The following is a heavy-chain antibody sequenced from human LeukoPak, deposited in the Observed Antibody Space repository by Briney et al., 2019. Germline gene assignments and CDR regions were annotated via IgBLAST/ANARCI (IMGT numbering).Heavy chain of an antibody. V-gene: IGHV3-74*01. J-gene: IGHJ3*01. CDR2: IRSDGTST. CDR3: ARPGANSNYPDAFDL. Sequence: GGSLRLSCAASGFSFNSYWMHWVRQAPGKGLVWVSRIRSDGTSTDYADSVRGRFTISRDNAKNTLYLQMNSLRAEDTAVYYCARPGANSNYPDAFDLWGQGTMVTVSS. CDR1: GFSFNSYW. D-gene: IGHD4-11*01.